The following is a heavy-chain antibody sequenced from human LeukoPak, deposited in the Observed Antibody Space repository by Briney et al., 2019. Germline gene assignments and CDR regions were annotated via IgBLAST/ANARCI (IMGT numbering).Heavy chain of an antibody. CDR1: GFTFSSYA. Sequence: GGSLRLSCEASGFTFSSYAMSWVRQAPGKGLEWVSSIGGIGVATYYADSVKDRFTISRDNSKNTLYLQMNSLRAEDTALYYCARESSWSFDYWGQGTLVTVSS. D-gene: IGHD6-13*01. V-gene: IGHV3-23*01. CDR2: IGGIGVAT. J-gene: IGHJ4*02. CDR3: ARESSWSFDY.